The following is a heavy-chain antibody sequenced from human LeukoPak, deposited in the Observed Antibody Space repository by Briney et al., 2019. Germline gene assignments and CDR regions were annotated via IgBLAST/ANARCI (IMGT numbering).Heavy chain of an antibody. CDR2: IYYSGST. CDR3: ARGGTYYGSGSYYNAPPDY. CDR1: GGSISSYY. J-gene: IGHJ4*02. V-gene: IGHV4-59*01. Sequence: PSETLSLTCTVSGGSISSYYWSWIRQPPGKGLEWIGYIYYSGSTNYNPSLKSRVTISVDMSKNQFSLKLSSVTAADTAGYYCARGGTYYGSGSYYNAPPDYWGQGTLVTVSS. D-gene: IGHD3-10*01.